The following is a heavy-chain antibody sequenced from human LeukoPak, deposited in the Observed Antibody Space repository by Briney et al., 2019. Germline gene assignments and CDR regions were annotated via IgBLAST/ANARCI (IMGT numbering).Heavy chain of an antibody. CDR3: AAHYYDSSVPFDY. CDR2: IIPIFGTA. V-gene: IGHV1-69*13. Sequence: ASVKVSCKASGGTFSSYAISWVRQAPGQGLEWMGGIIPIFGTANYAQKFQGRVTITADESTSTAYMELSSLRSEDTAVYYCAAHYYDSSVPFDYWGQGTLVTVSS. J-gene: IGHJ4*02. CDR1: GGTFSSYA. D-gene: IGHD3-22*01.